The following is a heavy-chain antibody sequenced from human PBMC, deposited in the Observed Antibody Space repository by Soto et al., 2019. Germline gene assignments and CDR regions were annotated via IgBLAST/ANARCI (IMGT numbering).Heavy chain of an antibody. CDR3: ASVNLAYCSDYGCYSH. V-gene: IGHV4-59*01. CDR1: GGSISNYY. CDR2: IYYSGST. J-gene: IGHJ4*02. Sequence: SETLSLTCTVSGGSISNYYWSWIRQPPGKGLEWIGYIYYSGSTNYNPSLKSRVTISVDTSKNQFSLRLSSVTAADTAVYYRASVNLAYCSDYGCYSHWGQGTRVTVSS. D-gene: IGHD2-15*01.